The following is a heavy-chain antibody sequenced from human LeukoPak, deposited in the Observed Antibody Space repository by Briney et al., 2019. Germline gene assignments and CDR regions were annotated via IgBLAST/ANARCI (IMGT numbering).Heavy chain of an antibody. Sequence: ASVKVSCKASGYTFTSYGINWVRQAPGQGLEWMGWISAYNGNTNYAQKLQGRVTMTTDTSTSTAYMELRSLRSDDTAVYYCARHYDSSGYYYSFDYWGQGTLVTVSS. CDR2: ISAYNGNT. J-gene: IGHJ4*02. D-gene: IGHD3-22*01. V-gene: IGHV1-18*01. CDR1: GYTFTSYG. CDR3: ARHYDSSGYYYSFDY.